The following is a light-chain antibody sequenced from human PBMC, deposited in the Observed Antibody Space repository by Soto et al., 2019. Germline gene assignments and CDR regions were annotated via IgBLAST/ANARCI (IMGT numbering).Light chain of an antibody. CDR2: DAS. Sequence: DIPMTQSPSTLDASVGDRVTITCRASQSISSWLAWYQQKPGKAPKLLSYDASSLESGVPSRFSGSGSGTEFTLTISSLQPDDFATYYCQQYNSYWTFGQGTKVEIK. V-gene: IGKV1-5*01. CDR3: QQYNSYWT. CDR1: QSISSW. J-gene: IGKJ1*01.